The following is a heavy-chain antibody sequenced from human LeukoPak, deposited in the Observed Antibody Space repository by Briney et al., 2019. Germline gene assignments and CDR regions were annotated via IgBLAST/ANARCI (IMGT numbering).Heavy chain of an antibody. J-gene: IGHJ4*02. CDR3: VRDSFYTGYDRGFGY. Sequence: GGSLRLSCAASGFTFSDHALHWVRQAPGKGLQYVSAISRNGTRTFYADSVKDRFTISRDKSTKTLYLQMGSLRVEDMGVYYCVRDSFYTGYDRGFGYWGQGTLVTVSP. D-gene: IGHD5-12*01. V-gene: IGHV3-64*02. CDR2: ISRNGTRT. CDR1: GFTFSDHA.